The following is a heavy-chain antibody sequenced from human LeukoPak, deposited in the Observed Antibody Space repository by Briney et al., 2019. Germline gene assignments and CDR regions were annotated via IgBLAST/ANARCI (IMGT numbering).Heavy chain of an antibody. Sequence: GGSLRLSCAASGFTVSSNYMSWVRQAPGKGLEWVSVIYSGGSTYYADSVKGRFTISRDNSKNTLYLQMNSLRAEDTAVYYCAKDHYDSSGYQSSLGYYFDYWGQGTLVTVSS. CDR2: IYSGGST. V-gene: IGHV3-53*01. CDR1: GFTVSSNY. J-gene: IGHJ4*02. CDR3: AKDHYDSSGYQSSLGYYFDY. D-gene: IGHD3-22*01.